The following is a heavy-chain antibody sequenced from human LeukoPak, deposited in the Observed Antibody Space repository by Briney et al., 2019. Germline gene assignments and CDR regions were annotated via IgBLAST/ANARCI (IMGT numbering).Heavy chain of an antibody. J-gene: IGHJ6*03. CDR3: ARGEDLVVVVPAASENYYYYMDV. CDR2: ISAYNGNT. CDR1: GYTFTSYG. Sequence: ASVKVSCKASGYTFTSYGISWVRQAPGQGLEWMGWISAYNGNTNYAQKLQGRVTMTTDTSTSTAYMELSSLRSEDTAVYYCARGEDLVVVVPAASENYYYYMDVWGKGTTVTVSS. V-gene: IGHV1-18*01. D-gene: IGHD2-2*01.